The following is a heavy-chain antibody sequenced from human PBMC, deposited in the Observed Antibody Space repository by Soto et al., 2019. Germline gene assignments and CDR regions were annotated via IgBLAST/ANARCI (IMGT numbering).Heavy chain of an antibody. J-gene: IGHJ3*02. CDR1: GFTFSSYA. CDR2: ISGSGGST. V-gene: IGHV3-23*01. D-gene: IGHD1-26*01. Sequence: GGSLRLSCAASGFTFSSYAMSWVRQAPGKGLEWVSAISGSGGSTYYADSVKGRFTISRDNSKNTLYLQMNSLRAEDTAVYYCAKSRQLREGSYFDAFDIWGQGTMVTVSS. CDR3: AKSRQLREGSYFDAFDI.